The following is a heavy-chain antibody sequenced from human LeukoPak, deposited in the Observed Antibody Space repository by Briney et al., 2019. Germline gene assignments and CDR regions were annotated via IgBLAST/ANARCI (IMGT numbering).Heavy chain of an antibody. J-gene: IGHJ4*02. CDR1: GYAFTGYY. Sequence: ASVKVSCKASGYAFTGYYMHWVRQAPGQGLEWMGWINPNSGGTNYAQKFQGRVTITRNTSISTAYMELSSLRSEDTAVYYCARGRNPSRRGYYGSGSYYTAIGYWGQGTLVTVSS. CDR3: ARGRNPSRRGYYGSGSYYTAIGY. V-gene: IGHV1-2*02. CDR2: INPNSGGT. D-gene: IGHD3-10*01.